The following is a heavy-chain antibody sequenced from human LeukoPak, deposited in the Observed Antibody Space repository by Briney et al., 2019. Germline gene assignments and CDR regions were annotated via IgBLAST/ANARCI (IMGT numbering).Heavy chain of an antibody. CDR1: GFTFSSYG. CDR2: IRYDGSNK. D-gene: IGHD3-3*01. Sequence: GGSLRLSCAASGFTFSSYGMHWVRQAPGKGREWVAFIRYDGSNKYYADSVKGRFTISRDNSKNTLYLQMNSLRAEDTAVYYCAKGPYYDFWSGYYSPYMDVWGKGTTVTVSS. J-gene: IGHJ6*03. V-gene: IGHV3-30*02. CDR3: AKGPYYDFWSGYYSPYMDV.